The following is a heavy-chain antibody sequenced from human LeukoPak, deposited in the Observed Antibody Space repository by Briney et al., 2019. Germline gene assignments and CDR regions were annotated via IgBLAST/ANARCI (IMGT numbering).Heavy chain of an antibody. V-gene: IGHV1-18*01. CDR2: ISAYNGNT. CDR3: ARKSQGYCSSTSCYENWFDP. Sequence: ASVKVSCKASGYTFTSYGISWVRQAPGQGLEWMGWISAYNGNTNYAQKLQGRVTMTTDTSTSTAYMELRSLRSDDTAVYYCARKSQGYCSSTSCYENWFDPWGRGTLVTVSS. J-gene: IGHJ5*02. CDR1: GYTFTSYG. D-gene: IGHD2-2*01.